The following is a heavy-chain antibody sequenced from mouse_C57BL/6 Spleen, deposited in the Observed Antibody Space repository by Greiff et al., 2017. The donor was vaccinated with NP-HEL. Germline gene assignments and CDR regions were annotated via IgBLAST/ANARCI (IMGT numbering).Heavy chain of an antibody. Sequence: VQLKQSGPELVKPGASVKMSCKASGYTFTDYNMHWVKQSHGKSLEWIGYINPNNGGTSYNQKFKGKATLTVNKSSSTAYMELRSLTSEDSAVYYCARVTGRGNLDYWGQGTTLTVSS. CDR2: INPNNGGT. D-gene: IGHD1-1*01. CDR1: GYTFTDYN. CDR3: ARVTGRGNLDY. V-gene: IGHV1-22*01. J-gene: IGHJ2*01.